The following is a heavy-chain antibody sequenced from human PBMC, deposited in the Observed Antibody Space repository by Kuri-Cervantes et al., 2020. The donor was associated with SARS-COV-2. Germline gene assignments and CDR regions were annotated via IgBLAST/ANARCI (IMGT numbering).Heavy chain of an antibody. V-gene: IGHV3-9*01. J-gene: IGHJ5*02. CDR2: ISWNSGSI. CDR3: AKDIREQLVGGVGWFDP. D-gene: IGHD6-6*01. CDR1: GFTFDDYA. Sequence: GGSLRLSCAASGFTFDDYAMHWVRQAPGKGLEWVSGISWNSGSIGYADSAKGRLTISRDNAKNSLYLQMNSLRAEDTALYYCAKDIREQLVGGVGWFDPWGQGALVTVSS.